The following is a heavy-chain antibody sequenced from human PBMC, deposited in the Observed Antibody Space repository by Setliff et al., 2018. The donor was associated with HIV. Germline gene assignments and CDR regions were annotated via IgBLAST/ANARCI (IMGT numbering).Heavy chain of an antibody. J-gene: IGHJ4*02. D-gene: IGHD3-3*01. CDR2: LISMFKIP. V-gene: IGHV1-69*13. CDR1: GYTFTHSY. CDR3: ARPWGGLVQTANYFDS. Sequence: GASVKVSCKASGYTFTHSYMHWVRQAPGKGLEWMGGLISMFKIPQIAQKFQGRVTITADESTRTANMELSSLTVEDTAVYFCARPWGGLVQTANYFDSWGQGTLVTVSS.